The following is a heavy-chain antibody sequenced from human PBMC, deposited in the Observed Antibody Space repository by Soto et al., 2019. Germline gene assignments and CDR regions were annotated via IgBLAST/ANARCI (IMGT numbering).Heavy chain of an antibody. J-gene: IGHJ6*02. CDR3: AKTYYGSGSYFNYYYYYGMDV. CDR2: ISYDGSNK. V-gene: IGHV3-30*18. D-gene: IGHD3-10*01. Sequence: GGSLRLSCAASGFTFSSYVMHWVREAGGKGLEWVGVISYDGSNKYYADSVKGRFTISRDKSKNTLYLQMNSRRAEDTAVHYCAKTYYGSGSYFNYYYYYGMDVWGQGTTVTVSS. CDR1: GFTFSSYV.